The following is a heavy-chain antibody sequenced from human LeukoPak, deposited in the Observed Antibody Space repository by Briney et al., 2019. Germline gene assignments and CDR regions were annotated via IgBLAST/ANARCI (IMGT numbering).Heavy chain of an antibody. V-gene: IGHV1-2*02. D-gene: IGHD5-18*01. CDR3: ARERSVDTAMVTIWFDP. CDR1: GYTFTGYC. Sequence: ASVKVSCKASGYTFTGYCMHWVRQAPGQGLEWMGWINPNSGGTNYAQKFQGRVTMTRDTSISTAYMELSRLRSDDTAVYYCARERSVDTAMVTIWFDPWGQGTLVTVSS. CDR2: INPNSGGT. J-gene: IGHJ5*02.